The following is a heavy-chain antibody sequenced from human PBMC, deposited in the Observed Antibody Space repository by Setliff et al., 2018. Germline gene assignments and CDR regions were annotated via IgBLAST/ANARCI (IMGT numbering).Heavy chain of an antibody. Sequence: PSETLSLTCAIYGESSSGYYWSWIRQSPGKTLEWIGEIMDGRDTVYNPSLNSRVTISFDTSRNQFSLELSSVTAADTAVYYCARLPNYVWGSPVDYWGQGTLVTVSS. V-gene: IGHV4-34*12. CDR1: GESSSGYY. D-gene: IGHD3-16*01. CDR3: ARLPNYVWGSPVDY. CDR2: IMDGRDT. J-gene: IGHJ4*02.